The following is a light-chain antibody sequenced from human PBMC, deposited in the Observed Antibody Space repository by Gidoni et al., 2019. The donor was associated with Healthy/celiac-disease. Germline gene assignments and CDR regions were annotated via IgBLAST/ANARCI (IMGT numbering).Light chain of an antibody. CDR1: QSVSSY. J-gene: IGKJ4*01. CDR3: QQRSNWPLT. Sequence: ATLSCRASQSVSSYLAWYQQKPGQAPRLLISDASNRATGIPARFSGSGSGTDFTLTISSLEPEDFAVYYCQQRSNWPLTFGGGTKVEIK. CDR2: DAS. V-gene: IGKV3-11*01.